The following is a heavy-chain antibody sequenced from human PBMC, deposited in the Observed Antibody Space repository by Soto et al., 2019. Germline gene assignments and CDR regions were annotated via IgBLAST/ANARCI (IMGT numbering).Heavy chain of an antibody. CDR3: AGWNYESALDV. CDR2: IYWDEDK. J-gene: IGHJ6*02. D-gene: IGHD1-7*01. Sequence: QITLKESGPTLVRPTQTLTLTCSFSGFSLNTNGMGVGWIRQPPGKALEWLAFIYWDEDKRYSPSLKTRLTVTTHTPKLAVVLTRTNLDPLHTRTYYFAGWNYESALDVWGPGTTVTASS. CDR1: GFSLNTNGMG. V-gene: IGHV2-5*02.